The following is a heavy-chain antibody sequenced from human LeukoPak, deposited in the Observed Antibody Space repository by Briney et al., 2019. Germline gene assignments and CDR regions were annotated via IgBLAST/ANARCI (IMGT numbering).Heavy chain of an antibody. V-gene: IGHV3-7*01. J-gene: IGHJ4*02. CDR1: GFTFSDYW. CDR3: ARGRLGDY. Sequence: PGGSLRLSCAASGFTFSDYWMSWVRQVPGKGLEWVANIKQDGSEKYYVDSVKGRFTISRDNAKSSLYLQMNSLRAEDTAVYYCARGRLGDYWGQGTLVTVSS. CDR2: IKQDGSEK.